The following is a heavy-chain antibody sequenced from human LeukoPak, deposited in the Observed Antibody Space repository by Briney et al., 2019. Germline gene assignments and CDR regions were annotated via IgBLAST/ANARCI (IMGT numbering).Heavy chain of an antibody. CDR3: AKDGQLVRGYFDY. D-gene: IGHD6-6*01. CDR1: GFTFSSYG. Sequence: GGSLRLSCAASGFTFSSYGMHWVRQAPGKGLEWVAFIRYDGSNKYYADSVKGRFTISRDNSKNTLYLQMNSLRAEDTAVYYCAKDGQLVRGYFDYWGQGTLVTVSS. V-gene: IGHV3-30*02. CDR2: IRYDGSNK. J-gene: IGHJ4*02.